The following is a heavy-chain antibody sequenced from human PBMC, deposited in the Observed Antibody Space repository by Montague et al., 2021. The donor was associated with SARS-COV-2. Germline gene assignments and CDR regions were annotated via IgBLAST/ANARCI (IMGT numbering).Heavy chain of an antibody. CDR1: GGSISSGSYY. CDR3: ARALVPEEWLFGGDYYYYMDV. CDR2: IYYSGST. J-gene: IGHJ6*03. D-gene: IGHD3-3*01. V-gene: IGHV4-61*10. Sequence: SETLSLTCTVSGGSISSGSYYWSWIRQPAGKGLEWIGYIYYSGSTNYNPSLKSRVTISVDTSKNQFSLKLSSVTAADTAVYYCARALVPEEWLFGGDYYYYMDVWGKGTTVTVSS.